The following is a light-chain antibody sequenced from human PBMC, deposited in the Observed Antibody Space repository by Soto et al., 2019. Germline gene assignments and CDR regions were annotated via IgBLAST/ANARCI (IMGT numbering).Light chain of an antibody. CDR2: DAS. V-gene: IGKV3-15*01. CDR1: QSISSSY. J-gene: IGKJ5*01. Sequence: EIVLTQSPATLSLSPGERATLSCRASQSISSSYLAWYQQRPGQAPRLLIYDASTRATGIPPRFSGGGSGTDFTLTISSLQSEDFAVYYCQQYNNWPPQITFGQGTRLEIK. CDR3: QQYNNWPPQIT.